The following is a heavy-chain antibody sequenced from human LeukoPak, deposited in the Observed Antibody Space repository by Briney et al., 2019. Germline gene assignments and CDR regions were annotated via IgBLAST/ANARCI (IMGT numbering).Heavy chain of an antibody. CDR1: GGSISGYY. V-gene: IGHV4-59*08. Sequence: SETLSLTCTVSGGSISGYYWSWIRQPPGKGLEWIGYIYYSGSTNYNPSLKSRVTISVDTSKNQFSLKLSSVTAADTAVYYCARQDKTLISGFDYWGQGTLVTVSS. CDR2: IYYSGST. D-gene: IGHD3-10*01. CDR3: ARQDKTLISGFDY. J-gene: IGHJ4*02.